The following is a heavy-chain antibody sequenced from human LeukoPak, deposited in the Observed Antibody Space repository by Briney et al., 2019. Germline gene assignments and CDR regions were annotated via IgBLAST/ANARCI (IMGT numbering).Heavy chain of an antibody. V-gene: IGHV3-23*01. CDR1: GFTFNSFA. J-gene: IGHJ4*02. CDR2: IDESGAVT. CDR3: ANTHDYGDY. Sequence: GGSLRLSCAASGFTFNSFAMSWGRQAPGKGLEWVSGIDESGAVTFYADTVKGRFTFSRANSKNTLFLQLNSLRVEDTAVYYCANTHDYGDYWGQGTLVTVSS.